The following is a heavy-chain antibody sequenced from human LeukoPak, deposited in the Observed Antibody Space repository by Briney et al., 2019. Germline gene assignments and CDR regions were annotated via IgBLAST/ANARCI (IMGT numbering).Heavy chain of an antibody. CDR2: YAASP. J-gene: IGHJ4*02. V-gene: IGHV4-30-4*01. CDR3: ARSTNYDASGSYYFDS. D-gene: IGHD3-10*01. Sequence: SETLSLTCTVSGGSIRSGDYYWSWIRQPPGKGLEWIGYAASPYHNPSLKSRLSISIDTSKNQISLKLDSVTASDTAVYFCARSTNYDASGSYYFDSWGQGILVTVTS. CDR1: GGSIRSGDYY.